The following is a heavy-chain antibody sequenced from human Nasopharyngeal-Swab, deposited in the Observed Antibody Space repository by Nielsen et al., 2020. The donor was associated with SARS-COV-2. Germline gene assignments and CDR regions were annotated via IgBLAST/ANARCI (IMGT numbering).Heavy chain of an antibody. CDR3: ARRGVVVRGGYYFDY. V-gene: IGHV4-39*01. J-gene: IGHJ4*02. CDR2: IYYSGST. Sequence: WIRQPPGKGLEWIGSIYYSGSTYYNPSLKSRVTISVDTSKNQFSLKLGSVTAADTAVYYCARRGVVVRGGYYFDYWGQGTLVTVSS. D-gene: IGHD2-15*01.